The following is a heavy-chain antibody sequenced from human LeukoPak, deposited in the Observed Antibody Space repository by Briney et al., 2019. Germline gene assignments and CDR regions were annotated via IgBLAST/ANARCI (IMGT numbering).Heavy chain of an antibody. D-gene: IGHD2-8*02. V-gene: IGHV3-23*01. CDR2: ISWEGDST. CDR3: AKPGAAYYFDY. Sequence: PGGSLRLSCVASGFTFDNHVMNWVRQAPGKGLEWVSLISWEGDSTYYADSVKGRFTISRDNSKNTLYLQMNSLRAEDTAVYYCAKPGAAYYFDYWGQGTLVTVSS. CDR1: GFTFDNHV. J-gene: IGHJ4*02.